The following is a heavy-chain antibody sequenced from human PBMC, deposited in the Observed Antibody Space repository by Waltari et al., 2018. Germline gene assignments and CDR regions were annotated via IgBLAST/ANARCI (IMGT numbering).Heavy chain of an antibody. CDR3: ATWTGGSLGAFDN. CDR2: IYVGGDT. Sequence: EVQLVESGGGLIQPGGSLSLSCEVSGFTVSNNYIGWVRQAPGKGRGWVSGIYVGGDTYDAEAVWGRFTISRYNSKNTLYLQMNSLRVEDTALYYCATWTGGSLGAFDNWGQGTMVTVSS. CDR1: GFTVSNNY. J-gene: IGHJ3*02. V-gene: IGHV3-53*01. D-gene: IGHD7-27*01.